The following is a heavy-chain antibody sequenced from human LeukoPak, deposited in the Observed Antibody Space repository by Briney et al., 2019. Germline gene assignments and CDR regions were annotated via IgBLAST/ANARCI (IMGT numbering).Heavy chain of an antibody. CDR2: ISDSGGST. J-gene: IGHJ6*04. Sequence: GGSLRLSCTPSGFTFNNYAMSWVRQPPGKGLEWVSTISDSGGSTYYADSVKGRFTISRDNAKNSLYLQMNSLRAEDTAVYYCAELGITMIGGVWGKGTTVTISS. CDR3: AELGITMIGGV. D-gene: IGHD3-10*02. CDR1: GFTFNNYA. V-gene: IGHV3-23*01.